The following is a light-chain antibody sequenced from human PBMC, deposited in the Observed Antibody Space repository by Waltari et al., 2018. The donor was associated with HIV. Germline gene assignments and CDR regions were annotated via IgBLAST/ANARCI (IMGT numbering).Light chain of an antibody. CDR3: QSADSTGTYWV. J-gene: IGLJ3*02. CDR1: ALPTQY. Sequence: SYELTQPPSASVSPGQTARISCSGDALPTQYVFWYQQRPGQAPVMVIYRDKERPSGIPDRFSGSSAGTTVTLTSSGVQAEDEADYYCQSADSTGTYWVFGGGTKLTVL. V-gene: IGLV3-25*03. CDR2: RDK.